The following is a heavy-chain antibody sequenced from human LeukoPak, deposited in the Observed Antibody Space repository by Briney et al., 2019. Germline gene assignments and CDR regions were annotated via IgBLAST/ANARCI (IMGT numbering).Heavy chain of an antibody. J-gene: IGHJ4*02. Sequence: SQTLSLTCTVSGGSISSGVYCWSWIRQHPGKGLQWIGYIYYSGSTSYNPSLRSRVTISVYTSKNQFSLNLSSVTAADTAVYYCARVPYDSSGYGYFDYRGQGTLVTVSS. CDR1: GGSISSGVYC. D-gene: IGHD3-22*01. CDR3: ARVPYDSSGYGYFDY. CDR2: IYYSGST. V-gene: IGHV4-31*03.